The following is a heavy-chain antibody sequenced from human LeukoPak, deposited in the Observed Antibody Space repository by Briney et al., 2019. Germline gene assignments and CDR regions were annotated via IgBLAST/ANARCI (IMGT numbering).Heavy chain of an antibody. J-gene: IGHJ4*02. CDR3: ARAHGDYPFDY. CDR1: GFTFSSYW. D-gene: IGHD4-17*01. V-gene: IGHV3-74*01. CDR2: INSDGSST. Sequence: GGSLRLPCAASGFTFSSYWMHWVCQAPGKGLVWVSRINSDGSSTSYADSVKGRFTISRDNAKNTLYLQMNSLRAEDTAVYYCARAHGDYPFDYWGQGTLVTVSS.